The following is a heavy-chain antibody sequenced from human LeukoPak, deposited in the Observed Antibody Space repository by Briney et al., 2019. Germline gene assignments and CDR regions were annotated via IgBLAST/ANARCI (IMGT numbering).Heavy chain of an antibody. CDR3: ARGRVTMVRGVIITLDYYYGMDV. CDR1: GYTFTSYY. CDR2: INPSGGST. J-gene: IGHJ6*02. D-gene: IGHD3-10*01. Sequence: ASVKVSCKASGYTFTSYYMHWVRQAPGQGLEWMGIINPSGGSTSYAQKFQGRVTMTRDTSISTAYMELSRLRSDDTAVYYCARGRVTMVRGVIITLDYYYGMDVWGQGTTVTVSS. V-gene: IGHV1-46*01.